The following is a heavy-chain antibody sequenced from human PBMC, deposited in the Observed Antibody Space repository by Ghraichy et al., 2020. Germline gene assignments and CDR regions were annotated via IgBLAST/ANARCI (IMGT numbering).Heavy chain of an antibody. CDR1: GFTVSSNC. J-gene: IGHJ3*02. CDR2: FYSGGST. V-gene: IGHV3-53*01. D-gene: IGHD6-19*01. Sequence: LSLTCAASGFTVSSNCMSWVRQAPRKGLEWVSVFYSGGSTYYADSVKGRFTISRDNSKNTVYLQMNSLRAEDTAVYYCVRGAKAVAGPRGAFDIWGQGTMVTVSS. CDR3: VRGAKAVAGPRGAFDI.